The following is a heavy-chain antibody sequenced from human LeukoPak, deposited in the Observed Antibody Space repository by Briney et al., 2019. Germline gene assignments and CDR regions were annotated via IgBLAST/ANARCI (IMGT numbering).Heavy chain of an antibody. J-gene: IGHJ4*02. V-gene: IGHV1-2*02. Sequence: ASVKVSCKASGYTFTGYYMHWVRQAPGQGLEYMGWINPNSGDTNHAQSFQGRVTLTRDTSISTAYMELSSLRSDDSALYYCAGEYCSGGTCRQGFDYWGQGTLVTVSS. CDR1: GYTFTGYY. D-gene: IGHD2-15*01. CDR3: AGEYCSGGTCRQGFDY. CDR2: INPNSGDT.